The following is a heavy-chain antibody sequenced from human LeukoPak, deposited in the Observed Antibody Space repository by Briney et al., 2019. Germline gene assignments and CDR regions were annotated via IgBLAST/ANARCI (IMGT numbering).Heavy chain of an antibody. J-gene: IGHJ4*02. Sequence: GGSLRLSCAASGYTFRDYYTSWMRQALGMGLEWATYISSSGSTIYYADSVKGRFTISRDNAKNSLYLQMNSLRAEDTAVYYCAREFQDRDFDYCGQGTLVTVSS. CDR2: ISSSGSTI. CDR3: AREFQDRDFDY. CDR1: GYTFRDYY. V-gene: IGHV3-11*01.